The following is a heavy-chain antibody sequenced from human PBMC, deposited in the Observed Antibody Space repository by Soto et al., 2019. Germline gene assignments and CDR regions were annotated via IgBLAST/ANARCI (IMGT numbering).Heavy chain of an antibody. V-gene: IGHV5-51*01. CDR2: IYPGGSDI. CDR1: GYYFTSYW. CDR3: ARQNTIFGIDY. J-gene: IGHJ4*02. Sequence: PGESLKISCQGSGYYFTSYWIGWVRQMPGKGLEWMGIIYPGGSDIIYSPSFQGQVIISADRDISTAYLQWSSLEASDTAMYYCARQNTIFGIDYWGQGTLVTVSS. D-gene: IGHD3-3*01.